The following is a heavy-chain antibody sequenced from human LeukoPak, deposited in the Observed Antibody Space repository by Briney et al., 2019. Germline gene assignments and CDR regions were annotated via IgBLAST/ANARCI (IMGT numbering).Heavy chain of an antibody. J-gene: IGHJ5*02. CDR3: ARDRGHTYYDFWSGYLSDARGNWFDP. V-gene: IGHV1-69*06. CDR1: GYTFTGYY. Sequence: ASVKVSCKASGYTFTGYYMHWVRQAPGQGLEWMGGIIPIFGTANYAQKFQGRVTITADKSTSTAYMELSSLRSEDTAVYYCARDRGHTYYDFWSGYLSDARGNWFDPWGQGTLVTVSS. CDR2: IIPIFGTA. D-gene: IGHD3-3*01.